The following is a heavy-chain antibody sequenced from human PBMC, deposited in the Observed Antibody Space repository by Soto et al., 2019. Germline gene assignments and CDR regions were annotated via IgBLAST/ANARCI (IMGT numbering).Heavy chain of an antibody. V-gene: IGHV1-69*02. J-gene: IGHJ1*01. CDR1: GGTFSSYT. D-gene: IGHD2-15*01. Sequence: QVQLVQSGAEVKKPGSSVKVSCKASGGTFSSYTISWVRQAPGQGLEWMGRIIPILGIANYAQKFQGRVTIHADNSTSTAYMELRSLRSEDTAVYYCARVDGGNIRPAGYFQPWGQGTLVTVSS. CDR3: ARVDGGNIRPAGYFQP. CDR2: IIPILGIA.